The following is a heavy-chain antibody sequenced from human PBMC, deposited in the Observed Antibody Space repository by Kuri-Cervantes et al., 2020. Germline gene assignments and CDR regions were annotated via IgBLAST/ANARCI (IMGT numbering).Heavy chain of an antibody. CDR2: IKPDGSER. V-gene: IGHV3-7*03. D-gene: IGHD3-3*01. CDR1: GFTFSSYA. Sequence: GESLKISCAASGFTFSSYAMSWVRQAPGKGLEWVANIKPDGSERYYVDSVKGRFTISRDNAKNSLYLQMNSLRAEDTAVYYCARDGGLRFLEWSQSVDYYMDVWGKGTTVTVSS. J-gene: IGHJ6*03. CDR3: ARDGGLRFLEWSQSVDYYMDV.